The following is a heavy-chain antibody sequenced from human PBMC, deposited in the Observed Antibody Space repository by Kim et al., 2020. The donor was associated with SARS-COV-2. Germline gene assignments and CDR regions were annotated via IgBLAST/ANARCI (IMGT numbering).Heavy chain of an antibody. CDR1: GYTFTSYG. J-gene: IGHJ3*02. V-gene: IGHV1-18*01. D-gene: IGHD3-22*01. CDR2: ISAYNGNT. Sequence: ASVKVSCKASGYTFTSYGISWVRQAPGQGLEWMGWISAYNGNTNYAQKLQGRVTMTTDTSTSTAYMELRSLRSDDTAVYYCARVSMIVVVAGAFDIWGQGTMVTVSS. CDR3: ARVSMIVVVAGAFDI.